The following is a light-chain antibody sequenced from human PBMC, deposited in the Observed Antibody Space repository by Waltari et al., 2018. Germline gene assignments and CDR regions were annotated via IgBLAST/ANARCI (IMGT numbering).Light chain of an antibody. V-gene: IGKV3-11*01. CDR3: QQRSNWPPL. CDR2: DAS. Sequence: EIVLTQSPATLSLSPGERATLSCRASQSVSSYLAWYQQKPGQAPRLLIYDASNRATGIPARFSGRGSGTDFTLTISSLEPEDFAVYYCQQRSNWPPLFGGGTKVEIK. J-gene: IGKJ4*01. CDR1: QSVSSY.